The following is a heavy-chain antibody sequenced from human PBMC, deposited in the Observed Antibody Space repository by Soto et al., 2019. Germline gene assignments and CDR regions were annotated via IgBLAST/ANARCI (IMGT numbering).Heavy chain of an antibody. D-gene: IGHD2-21*01. Sequence: VQLVQSGAEVKKPGSSVKVSCKASGGTFNNHAINWLRQAPGQGPEWMGGIIPIFGTSNYAKKFQGSVTITEDESSRRANTELSSLRYKDTAIYYYVREKMSEIATNMRNKWVDPWCQGTLVTVS. J-gene: IGHJ5*02. V-gene: IGHV1-69*01. CDR1: GGTFNNHA. CDR3: VREKMSEIATNMRNKWVDP. CDR2: IIPIFGTS.